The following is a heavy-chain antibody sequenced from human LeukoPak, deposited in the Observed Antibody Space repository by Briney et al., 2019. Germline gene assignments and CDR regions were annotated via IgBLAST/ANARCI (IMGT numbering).Heavy chain of an antibody. Sequence: DWFRQPPGKGLEWIASGDYSGGTYYNPSLESRVAISADMSKNQISLKLTSVTGADTAVYYCAGERGEEYSSGWYKTNYFYNWGQGIRVTVSS. D-gene: IGHD6-19*01. CDR2: GDYSGGT. CDR3: AGERGEEYSSGWYKTNYFYN. V-gene: IGHV4-39*07. J-gene: IGHJ4*02.